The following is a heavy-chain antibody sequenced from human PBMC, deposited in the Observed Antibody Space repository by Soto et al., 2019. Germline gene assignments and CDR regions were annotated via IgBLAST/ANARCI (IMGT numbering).Heavy chain of an antibody. CDR1: GGTFSSYA. J-gene: IGHJ3*02. CDR2: IIPIFGTA. Sequence: SVKVSCKASGGTFSSYAISWVRQAPGQGLEWMGGIIPIFGTANYARKFQGRVTITADESTSTAYMELSSLRSEDTAVYYCARGMTDYDFWSGYPVAFDIWGQGTMVTVSS. CDR3: ARGMTDYDFWSGYPVAFDI. D-gene: IGHD3-3*01. V-gene: IGHV1-69*13.